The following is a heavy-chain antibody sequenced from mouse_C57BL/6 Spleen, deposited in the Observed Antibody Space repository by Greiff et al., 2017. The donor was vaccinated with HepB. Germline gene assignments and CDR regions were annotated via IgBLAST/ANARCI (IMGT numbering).Heavy chain of an antibody. J-gene: IGHJ2*01. Sequence: VQLQQPGAELVRPGSSVKLSCKASGYTFTSYWMHWVKQRPIQGLEWIGNIDPSDSETHYNQKFKDKATLTVDKSSSTAYMQLSSLTSEDSAVYYCARHYYGSSGTWYFDYWGQGTTLTVSS. D-gene: IGHD1-1*01. CDR1: GYTFTSYW. V-gene: IGHV1-52*01. CDR3: ARHYYGSSGTWYFDY. CDR2: IDPSDSET.